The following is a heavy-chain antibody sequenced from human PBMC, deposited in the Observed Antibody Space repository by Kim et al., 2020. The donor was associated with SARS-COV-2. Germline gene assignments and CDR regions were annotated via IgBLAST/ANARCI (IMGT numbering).Heavy chain of an antibody. V-gene: IGHV1-46*01. D-gene: IGHD6-13*01. CDR3: AREAPGHSWYGEYYYYGMDV. CDR1: GYTFTSYY. CDR2: INPSGGST. J-gene: IGHJ6*02. Sequence: ASVKVSCKASGYTFTSYYMHWVRQAPGQGLEWMGIINPSGGSTSYAQKFQGRVTMTRDTSTSTVYMELSSLRSEDTAVYYCAREAPGHSWYGEYYYYGMDVWGQGTTVTVSS.